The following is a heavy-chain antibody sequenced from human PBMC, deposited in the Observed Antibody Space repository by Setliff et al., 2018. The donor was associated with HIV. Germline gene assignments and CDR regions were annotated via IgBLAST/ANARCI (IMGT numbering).Heavy chain of an antibody. Sequence: AASVKVSCKASGYTFTDYYMHWVQQAPGKGLEWMGRVEPQHGETIFAGKFQGRVTITADTSTDTAYMELSSLRSEDTAVYFCARGTTATDYYYYMDVWGKGTSVTVS. CDR3: ARGTTATDYYYYMDV. CDR2: VEPQHGET. V-gene: IGHV1-69-2*01. D-gene: IGHD4-17*01. J-gene: IGHJ6*03. CDR1: GYTFTDYY.